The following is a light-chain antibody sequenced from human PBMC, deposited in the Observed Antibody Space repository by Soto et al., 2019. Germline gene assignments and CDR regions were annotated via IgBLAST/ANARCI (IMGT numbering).Light chain of an antibody. V-gene: IGLV2-14*01. Sequence: QSVLTQPDSVSGSPGQSITIYCTGTSXDVGNYKYVSWYQQHPGKAPKLMIYEVSNRPSGVSNRFSGSKSGNTASLTISGLQAEDETDYYCFSYTSSGTYVFGTGTKVTVL. J-gene: IGLJ1*01. CDR3: FSYTSSGTYV. CDR2: EVS. CDR1: SXDVGNYKY.